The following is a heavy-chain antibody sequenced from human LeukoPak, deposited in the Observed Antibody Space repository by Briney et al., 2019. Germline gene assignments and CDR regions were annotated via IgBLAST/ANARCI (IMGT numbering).Heavy chain of an antibody. Sequence: GGSLRLSCAASGFTFSSYWMHCVRQAPGKGLVWVSRISSDGSSTSYADSVKGRFTISRDNAKNTLHLQMNSLRAEDTAVYYCARGGPYSASDYWGQGTLVTVSS. J-gene: IGHJ4*02. D-gene: IGHD1-26*01. CDR3: ARGGPYSASDY. CDR2: ISSDGSST. CDR1: GFTFSSYW. V-gene: IGHV3-74*01.